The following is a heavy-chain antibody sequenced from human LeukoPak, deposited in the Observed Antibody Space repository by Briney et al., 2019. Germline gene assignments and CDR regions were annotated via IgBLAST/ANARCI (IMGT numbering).Heavy chain of an antibody. Sequence: GGSLRLSCAASGFTFTMSGMHWLRQAPGRGLEWVAFIQYDGSYKYYAESVKGRFTISRDNAKNSQYLQMNSLRDEDTAVYYCARARGSYAFDIWGQGTMVTVSS. D-gene: IGHD5-24*01. J-gene: IGHJ3*02. CDR2: IQYDGSYK. CDR3: ARARGSYAFDI. V-gene: IGHV3-30*02. CDR1: GFTFTMSG.